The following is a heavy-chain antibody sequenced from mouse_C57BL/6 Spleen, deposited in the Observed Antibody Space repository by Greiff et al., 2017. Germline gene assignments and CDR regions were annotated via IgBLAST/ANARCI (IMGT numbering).Heavy chain of an antibody. CDR2: IDPSDSYT. Sequence: QVQLQQPGAELVKPGASVKLSCKASGYTFTSYWMQWVKQRPGQGLEWIGEIDPSDSYTNYHQKFKGKATLTVDTSSSTAYMQLSSLKSEDTAVYYCARRGITTVVADYWGQGTTLTVSS. CDR1: GYTFTSYW. D-gene: IGHD1-1*01. CDR3: ARRGITTVVADY. V-gene: IGHV1-50*01. J-gene: IGHJ2*01.